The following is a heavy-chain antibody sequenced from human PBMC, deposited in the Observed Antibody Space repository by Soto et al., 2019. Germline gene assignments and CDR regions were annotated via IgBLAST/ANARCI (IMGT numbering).Heavy chain of an antibody. CDR3: ARKQLAAAGPWFDP. V-gene: IGHV4-34*01. CDR1: GGSFSGYY. Sequence: QVQLQQWGAGLLKPSETLSLTCAVYGGSFSGYYWSWIRQPPGKGLEWIGEINHSGSTNYNPSLKSLVPISVDPSQKQFSLKLSSVTAADTAVYYCARKQLAAAGPWFDPWGQGTLVTVSS. D-gene: IGHD6-13*01. CDR2: INHSGST. J-gene: IGHJ5*02.